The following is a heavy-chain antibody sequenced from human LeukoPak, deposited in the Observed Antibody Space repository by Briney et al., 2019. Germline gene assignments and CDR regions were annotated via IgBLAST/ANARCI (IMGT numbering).Heavy chain of an antibody. CDR1: GFTFSSYA. CDR2: ISYDGSNK. V-gene: IGHV3-30-3*01. Sequence: GRSLRLSCAASGFTFSSYAMHWVRQAPGMGLEWVAVISYDGSNKYYADSVKGRFTISRDNSKNTLYLQMNSLRAEDTAVYYCARGGVAPKYYYYGMDVWGQGTTVTVSS. J-gene: IGHJ6*02. D-gene: IGHD1-26*01. CDR3: ARGGVAPKYYYYGMDV.